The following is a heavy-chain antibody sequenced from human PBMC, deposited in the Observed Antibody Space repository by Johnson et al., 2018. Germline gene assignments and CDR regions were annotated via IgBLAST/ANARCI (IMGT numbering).Heavy chain of an antibody. Sequence: VQLVQSGGNLVQPGGSXRLSCAASGFTVSTNYMSWVRQAPGKGLEWVSVIYSGGSTNYGDSVKGRCTISRDNSKNTRYLPMNSLRAEDTAVYYCGREDISGYYFRHWGQGTLVTVSS. CDR2: IYSGGST. D-gene: IGHD3-22*01. CDR3: GREDISGYYFRH. V-gene: IGHV3-66*02. J-gene: IGHJ1*01. CDR1: GFTVSTNY.